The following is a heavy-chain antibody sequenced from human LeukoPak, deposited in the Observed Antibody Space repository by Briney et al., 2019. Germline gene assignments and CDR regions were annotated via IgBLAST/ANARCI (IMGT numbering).Heavy chain of an antibody. Sequence: PGGSLRLSCAASGFTFRSYRMHWVRQTPGKGLVWVSRINGDGSNTTYADSVKGRFTTSRDTAKNTLYLQMISLRADDTAVYYCARGSGSYSSDAFDIWGQGTMVTVSS. J-gene: IGHJ3*02. D-gene: IGHD3-10*01. CDR3: ARGSGSYSSDAFDI. CDR1: GFTFRSYR. V-gene: IGHV3-74*01. CDR2: INGDGSNT.